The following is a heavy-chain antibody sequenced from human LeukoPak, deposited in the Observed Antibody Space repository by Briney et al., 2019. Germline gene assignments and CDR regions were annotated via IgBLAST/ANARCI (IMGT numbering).Heavy chain of an antibody. CDR2: ISYDGRNK. D-gene: IGHD5-24*01. CDR3: ARTGTSDGNNYGIDY. CDR1: GFTFSSYG. V-gene: IGHV3-30*03. J-gene: IGHJ4*02. Sequence: QPGRSLRLSCGASGFTFSSYGMHWVRQAPGKGLEWVAAISYDGRNKYYADFVKGRFTISRDNSRNTLYLEMNSLRTEDTAIYYCARTGTSDGNNYGIDYWGQGTLVTVSS.